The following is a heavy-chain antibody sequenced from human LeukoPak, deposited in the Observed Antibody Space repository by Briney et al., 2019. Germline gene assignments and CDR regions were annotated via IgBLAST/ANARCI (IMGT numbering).Heavy chain of an antibody. V-gene: IGHV4-39*07. J-gene: IGHJ2*01. CDR3: ARAPYCGGDCYNWYFDL. Sequence: SETLSLTCTVSGGSISSSSYYWGWIHQPPGKGLEWIGSIYYSGSTYHNPSLKSRVTISVDTSKNQFSLKLSSVTAADTAVYYCARAPYCGGDCYNWYFDLWGRGTLVTVSS. CDR2: IYYSGST. D-gene: IGHD2-21*02. CDR1: GGSISSSSYY.